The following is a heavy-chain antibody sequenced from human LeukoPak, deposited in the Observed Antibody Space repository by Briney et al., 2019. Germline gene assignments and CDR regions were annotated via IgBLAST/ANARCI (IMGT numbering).Heavy chain of an antibody. D-gene: IGHD1-1*01. CDR2: IRSKTNSYAT. CDR1: GFTFSGSA. V-gene: IGHV3-73*01. Sequence: GSLRLSCAASGFTFSGSAMHWVRQASGKGLEWVGRIRSKTNSYATSYAASVKGRFALSRDDSKSTAYLQMNSLKTEDTAVYYCTRYNVGFESWGQGTLVTVSS. J-gene: IGHJ4*02. CDR3: TRYNVGFES.